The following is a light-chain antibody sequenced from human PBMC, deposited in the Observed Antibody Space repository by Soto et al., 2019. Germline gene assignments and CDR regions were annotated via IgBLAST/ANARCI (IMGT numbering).Light chain of an antibody. CDR2: AAS. CDR1: QGIIDY. CDR3: EKDNSAHQT. J-gene: IGKJ1*01. Sequence: DIQMTQSPSSLSASVGDRVTITCRASQGIIDYLAWYQQKPGEVPKLLIYAASTLQSGVPSRFSGSGSGTDFTLSIRRLLPEDVAPYDCEKDNSAHQTCGEGTKV. V-gene: IGKV1-27*01.